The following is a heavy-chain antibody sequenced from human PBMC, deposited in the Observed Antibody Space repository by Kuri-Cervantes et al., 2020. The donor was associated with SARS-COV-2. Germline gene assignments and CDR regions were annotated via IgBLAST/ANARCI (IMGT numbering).Heavy chain of an antibody. CDR3: VRVGTAESWGAFDI. Sequence: GGSLRLSCAASGFTFSFDDMRWVRQATGKGLEWVSAIGPVGDTYYAGSVKGRFTISRENAKNSLNLQMNSLRAEDTAVYYGVRVGTAESWGAFDIWGQGTMVTVSS. J-gene: IGHJ3*02. CDR1: GFTFSFDD. CDR2: IGPVGDT. D-gene: IGHD2-2*01. V-gene: IGHV3-13*01.